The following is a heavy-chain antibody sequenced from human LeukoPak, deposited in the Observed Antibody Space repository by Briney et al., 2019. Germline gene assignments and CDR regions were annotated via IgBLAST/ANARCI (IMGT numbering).Heavy chain of an antibody. V-gene: IGHV1-69*05. CDR2: VIPIFGTA. J-gene: IGHJ3*02. CDR1: GGTFSSYA. D-gene: IGHD6-19*01. CDR3: AREYSSGTGGAFDI. Sequence: ASVKVSCKASGGTFSSYAISWVRQAPGRGLEWMGGVIPIFGTANYAQKFQGRVTITTDESTSTAYMELSSLRSEDTAVYYCAREYSSGTGGAFDIWGQGTMVTVSS.